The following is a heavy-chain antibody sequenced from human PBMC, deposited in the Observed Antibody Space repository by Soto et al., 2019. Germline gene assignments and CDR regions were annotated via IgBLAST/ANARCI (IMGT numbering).Heavy chain of an antibody. D-gene: IGHD3-10*01. CDR2: INSDGSST. J-gene: IGHJ4*02. CDR1: GFTFSSYW. Sequence: PGGSLRLSCAASGFTFSSYWMHWVRQAPGKGLVWVSRINSDGSSTSYAESVKGRFTISRDNSKNKLYLQMNNLRAEDTAVYYCARESGIGYPVGWGQGTLVTVSS. V-gene: IGHV3-74*01. CDR3: ARESGIGYPVG.